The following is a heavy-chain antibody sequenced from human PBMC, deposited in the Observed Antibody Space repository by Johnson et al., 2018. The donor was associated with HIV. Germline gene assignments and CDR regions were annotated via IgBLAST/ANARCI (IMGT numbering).Heavy chain of an antibody. CDR2: ISYDGSYK. Sequence: QVQLVESGGGLVQPGGSLRLSCAVSGFTFSSYAMHCVRQAPGKGLEWVAVISYDGSYKYYADSVKGRFTISRDNSKNTLYLQMNSLRAEDTAVYYCAKETPSSGGTFDIWGQGTMVTVSS. J-gene: IGHJ3*02. V-gene: IGHV3-30*18. D-gene: IGHD6-25*01. CDR1: GFTFSSYA. CDR3: AKETPSSGGTFDI.